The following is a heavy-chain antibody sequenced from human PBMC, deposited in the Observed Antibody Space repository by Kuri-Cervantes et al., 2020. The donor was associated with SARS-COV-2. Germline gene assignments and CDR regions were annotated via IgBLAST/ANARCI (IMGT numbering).Heavy chain of an antibody. D-gene: IGHD3-3*01. CDR1: GGSFSGYY. J-gene: IGHJ4*02. V-gene: IGHV4-34*01. CDR2: INHSGST. Sequence: GSLRLSCAVYGGSFSGYYWSWIRQPPGKGLEWIGEINHSGSTNYNPSLKSRVTISVDTSRNQFSLKLSSVTAADTAVYYCARAYYYDFWSGYGAFDYWGQGTLVTVSS. CDR3: ARAYYYDFWSGYGAFDY.